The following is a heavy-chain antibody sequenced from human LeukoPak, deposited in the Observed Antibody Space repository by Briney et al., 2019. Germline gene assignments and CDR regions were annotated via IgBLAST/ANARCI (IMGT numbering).Heavy chain of an antibody. D-gene: IGHD2-2*01. CDR1: GYTFSNAW. Sequence: GGSLRLSCAASGYTFSNAWMSGVRQAPGKGLEWIGRIKSKTDGGTTDYSAPVEGRFTISRDESQNTVYLQMNSLKTEDTAVYYCTTCSTTSYYVWGHAFDIWGQGTMVTVSS. CDR2: IKSKTDGGTT. CDR3: TTCSTTSYYVWGHAFDI. V-gene: IGHV3-15*01. J-gene: IGHJ3*02.